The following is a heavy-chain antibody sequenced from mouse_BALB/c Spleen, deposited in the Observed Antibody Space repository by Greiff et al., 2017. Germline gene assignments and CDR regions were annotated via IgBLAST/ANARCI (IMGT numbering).Heavy chain of an antibody. D-gene: IGHD1-1*01. J-gene: IGHJ4*01. Sequence: EVKLQESGPGLVKPSQSLSLTCTVTGYSITSDYAWNWIRQFPGNKLEWMGYISYSGSTSYNPSLKSRISITRDTSKNQFFLQLNSVTTEDTATYYCARQGNYYGSSYAMDYWGQGTSVTVSS. V-gene: IGHV3-2*02. CDR3: ARQGNYYGSSYAMDY. CDR1: GYSITSDYA. CDR2: ISYSGST.